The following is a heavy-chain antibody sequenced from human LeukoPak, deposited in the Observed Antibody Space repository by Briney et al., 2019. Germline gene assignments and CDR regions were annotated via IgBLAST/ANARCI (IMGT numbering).Heavy chain of an antibody. J-gene: IGHJ3*02. CDR2: IYYSGST. V-gene: IGHV4-59*01. D-gene: IGHD5-18*01. CDR1: GGSISSYY. CDR3: ARSPSGWIQLWPRGQAFDI. Sequence: PSETLSLTCTVSGGSISSYYWSWIRQPPGKGLEWIGYIYYSGSTNYNPSLKSRVTISVDTSKNQFSLKLSSVTAADTAVYYCARSPSGWIQLWPRGQAFDIWGQGTMVTVSS.